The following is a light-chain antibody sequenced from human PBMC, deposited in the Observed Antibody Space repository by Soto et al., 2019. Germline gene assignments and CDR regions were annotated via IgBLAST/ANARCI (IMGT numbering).Light chain of an antibody. Sequence: EIVLTQSPGSLSLSPGERATLSCRASQSVTSNFLAWYQQRPGQAPRLLIYNASNRATGIPDRFSGSGSGTDFTLTISSLQSEDFAVYYCQQFSSYPLTFGGGTKVDIK. V-gene: IGKV3-20*01. J-gene: IGKJ4*01. CDR2: NAS. CDR3: QQFSSYPLT. CDR1: QSVTSNF.